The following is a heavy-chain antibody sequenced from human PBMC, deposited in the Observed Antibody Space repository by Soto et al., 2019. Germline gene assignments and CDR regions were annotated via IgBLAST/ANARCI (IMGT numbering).Heavy chain of an antibody. D-gene: IGHD2-2*01. J-gene: IGHJ1*01. V-gene: IGHV1-8*01. CDR3: ARAKDIVVVPAAMSV. CDR2: MNPNSGNT. Sequence: ASVKVSCKASGYTFTSYDINWVRQATGQGLEWMGWMNPNSGNTGYAQKFQGRVTMTRNTSISTAYKELSSLRSEVTAVYFCARAKDIVVVPAAMSVWGQSTLVTVSS. CDR1: GYTFTSYD.